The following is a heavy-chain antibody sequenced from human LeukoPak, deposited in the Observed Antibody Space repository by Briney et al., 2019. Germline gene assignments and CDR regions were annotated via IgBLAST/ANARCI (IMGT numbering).Heavy chain of an antibody. D-gene: IGHD3/OR15-3a*01. V-gene: IGHV4-39*01. Sequence: SETLSLTCTVSGGSISSSSYYWGWIRQPPGNGLEWIGSIYYSGSTYYNPSLKSRVTISVDTSKNQFSLKLSSVTAADTAVYYCARLAWYYFDYWGQGTLVTVSS. J-gene: IGHJ4*02. CDR1: GGSISSSSYY. CDR2: IYYSGST. CDR3: ARLAWYYFDY.